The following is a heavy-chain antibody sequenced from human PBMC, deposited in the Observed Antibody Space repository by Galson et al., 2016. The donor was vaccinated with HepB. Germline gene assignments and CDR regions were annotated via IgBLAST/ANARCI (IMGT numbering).Heavy chain of an antibody. J-gene: IGHJ4*02. CDR3: ASIGYCGGDDCYSVF. CDR1: GGSISSRNW. D-gene: IGHD2-21*01. CDR2: IYHSGST. V-gene: IGHV4-4*02. Sequence: SETLSLTCAVSGGSISSRNWWSWVRQPPGKGLEWIGEIYHSGSTNYNPSLKSRVTISVDKSRNQFSLRLSSVTATDTAMYYCASIGYCGGDDCYSVFWGQGTLVTVSS.